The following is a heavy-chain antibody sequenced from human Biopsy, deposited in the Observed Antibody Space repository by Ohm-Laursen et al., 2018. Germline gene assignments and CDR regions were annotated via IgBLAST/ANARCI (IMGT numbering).Heavy chain of an antibody. D-gene: IGHD2-15*01. CDR1: GYTFSLYH. V-gene: IGHV1-2*02. J-gene: IGHJ4*02. CDR2: IDPDSGRT. CDR3: ARDPYCSGGNCYSPLDH. Sequence: ASVKVSCKASGYTFSLYHIYWVRQAPGQGLEWMGWIDPDSGRTSFGQNFQGRVTMTSDTSTGTAYLELTRLRSDDTAVYYCARDPYCSGGNCYSPLDHWGQGTLVTVSA.